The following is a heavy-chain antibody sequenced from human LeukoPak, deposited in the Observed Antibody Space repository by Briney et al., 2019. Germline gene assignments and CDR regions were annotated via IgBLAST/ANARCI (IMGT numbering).Heavy chain of an antibody. Sequence: PSGTLSLTCTVSGDSISNYYWSWIRQPAGKGLEWIGRIYTSGSTNYNPSLKSRVTMSVDTSKNQFSLKLSSVTAEDTAVYYCAKEARRGTMVRGVPDYWGQGTLVTVSS. CDR3: AKEARRGTMVRGVPDY. J-gene: IGHJ4*02. CDR2: IYTSGST. V-gene: IGHV4-4*07. D-gene: IGHD3-10*01. CDR1: GDSISNYY.